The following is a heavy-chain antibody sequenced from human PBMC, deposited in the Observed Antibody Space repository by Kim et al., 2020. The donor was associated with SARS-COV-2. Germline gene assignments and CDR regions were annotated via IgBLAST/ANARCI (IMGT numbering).Heavy chain of an antibody. D-gene: IGHD1-1*01. V-gene: IGHV2-70*01. CDR2: MDWDNDK. Sequence: SGPTLVKPTQTLTLTCTFSGFSLTTDRMCVSWIRQPPGKALEWLALMDWDNDKYYSTSLETRLTISKDTSKNQVVLTMTNMDPVDTATYYCARMRATATHRGYYFDYWGQGTPVTVSS. J-gene: IGHJ4*02. CDR3: ARMRATATHRGYYFDY. CDR1: GFSLTTDRMC.